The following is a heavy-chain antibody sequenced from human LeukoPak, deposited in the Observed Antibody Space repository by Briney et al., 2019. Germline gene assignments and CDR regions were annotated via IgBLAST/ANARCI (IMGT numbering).Heavy chain of an antibody. CDR3: ARGSSSSVWYYYYYYMDV. J-gene: IGHJ6*03. CDR2: IYYSGST. D-gene: IGHD6-6*01. V-gene: IGHV4-59*11. CDR1: GGSISSHY. Sequence: PSETLSLTCTVSGGSISSHYWSWIRQPPGKGLEWIGYIYYSGSTNYNPSLKSRVTISVDTSKNQFSLKLSSVTAADTAVYYCARGSSSSVWYYYYYYMDVWGKGTTVTVSS.